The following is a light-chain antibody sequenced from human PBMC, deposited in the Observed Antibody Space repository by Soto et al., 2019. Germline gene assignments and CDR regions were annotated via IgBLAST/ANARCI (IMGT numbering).Light chain of an antibody. CDR2: DTS. CDR3: HQTAGSLTWT. CDR1: QSITYR. J-gene: IGKJ1*01. V-gene: IGKV1-39*01. Sequence: DIQLTQSPSSLSASVGDSVTITCRASQSITYRLNWYQQKPGKAPKVLTYDTSNLQSGVPPRFSGSGSGTDFALTISSLQPEDFATYYCHQTAGSLTWTFGQGTRVEAK.